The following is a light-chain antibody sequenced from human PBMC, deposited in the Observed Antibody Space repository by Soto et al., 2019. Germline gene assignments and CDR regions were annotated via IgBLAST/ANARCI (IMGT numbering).Light chain of an antibody. CDR3: SSHAGSSVV. CDR2: DVT. V-gene: IGLV2-11*01. J-gene: IGLJ1*01. Sequence: QSALTQPRSVSGSPGQSVTISCTGTSSDVGGYNYVSWYQQHPGKAPKLMIYDVTTRPSGVPDRFSGSKSGNTASLTISGLQAEDEADYYCSSHAGSSVVFGNGTGSPS. CDR1: SSDVGGYNY.